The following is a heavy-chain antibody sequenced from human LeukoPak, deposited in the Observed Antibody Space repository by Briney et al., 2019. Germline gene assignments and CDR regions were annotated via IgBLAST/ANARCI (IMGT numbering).Heavy chain of an antibody. CDR2: ISYDGSIK. V-gene: IGHV3-30*18. CDR3: AKDSLGVGIPTVIGIFDY. J-gene: IGHJ4*02. D-gene: IGHD2-2*02. Sequence: GGSLRLSCAASGFTLSSYGMHCVRQAPGRGLEWVAVISYDGSIKYYSDSVKGRFTISRDNSKNTLYLQMYSLRAEDTAVYYCAKDSLGVGIPTVIGIFDYWGQGTLVTVSS. CDR1: GFTLSSYG.